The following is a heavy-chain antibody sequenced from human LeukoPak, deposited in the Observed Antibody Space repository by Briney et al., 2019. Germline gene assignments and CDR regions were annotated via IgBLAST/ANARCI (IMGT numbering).Heavy chain of an antibody. CDR2: INWSGGCT. J-gene: IGHJ4*02. CDR1: GFSFTEHG. V-gene: IGHV3-20*04. CDR3: ARAPITSPFYFDS. D-gene: IGHD3-10*01. Sequence: GGSLRLSCTASGFSFTEHGMSWVRQVPGKGLEWLSGINWSGGCTYYADPLRGRFTISRDNTKNSLYIQIDSLRAEDTALYYCARAPITSPFYFDSWGQGDLVTVSS.